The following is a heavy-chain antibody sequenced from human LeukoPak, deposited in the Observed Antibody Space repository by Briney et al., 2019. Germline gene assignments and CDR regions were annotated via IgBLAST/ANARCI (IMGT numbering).Heavy chain of an antibody. V-gene: IGHV4-38-2*02. CDR1: DYSISRGHY. J-gene: IGHJ4*02. CDR3: AREVAGTPFIDY. D-gene: IGHD1-14*01. Sequence: PSETLSLTCSVSDYSISRGHYWGWIRQPPGKGLEWIGSIYRDGDATYNPSLKSRVTISVDTSKNQFSLKLSSVTAADTAVYYCAREVAGTPFIDYWGQGTLVTVSS. CDR2: IYRDGDA.